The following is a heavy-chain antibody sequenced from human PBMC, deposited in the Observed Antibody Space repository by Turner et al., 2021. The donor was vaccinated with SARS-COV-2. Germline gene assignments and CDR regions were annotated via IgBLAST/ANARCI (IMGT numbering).Heavy chain of an antibody. CDR2: MIPILGIT. CDR1: GGTFSSNA. J-gene: IGHJ3*02. CDR3: ARELPIQRGAFDI. V-gene: IGHV1-69*10. D-gene: IGHD3-10*01. Sequence: QVQLVQSGAEVKKPESSVTVSCKASGGTFSSNAINWMRQAPGQGLEWMGGMIPILGITNDGQKFQGRVMISADKLTSTAYMELSSLRSEDTVVYYCARELPIQRGAFDIWGQGTMVTVSS.